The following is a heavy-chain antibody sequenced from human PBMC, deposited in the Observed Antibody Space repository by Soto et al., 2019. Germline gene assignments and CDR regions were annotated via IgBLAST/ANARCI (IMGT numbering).Heavy chain of an antibody. CDR1: GFTFSSYA. CDR3: ALRKTGSFFDY. Sequence: EVQLLESGGGLVQPGGSLRLSCAASGFTFSSYAMSWVRQAPGKGLEWVSGIGASGAGTYYADSVRGRFTISRDNSKNTLHLQMNSLRAEDTAVYYCALRKTGSFFDYWGQGNLGTGSS. V-gene: IGHV3-23*01. D-gene: IGHD1-26*01. J-gene: IGHJ4*02. CDR2: IGASGAGT.